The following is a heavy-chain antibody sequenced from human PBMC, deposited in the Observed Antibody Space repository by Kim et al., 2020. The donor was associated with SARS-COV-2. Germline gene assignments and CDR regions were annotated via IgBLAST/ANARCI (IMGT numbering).Heavy chain of an antibody. CDR3: ARRGGSGRSHDY. V-gene: IGHV4-39*01. J-gene: IGHJ4*02. Sequence: YHPSLKSRLTLSVDTSKNQFSRILNSVTAADTAVYYCARRGGSGRSHDYWGQGTLVIVSS. D-gene: IGHD3-10*01.